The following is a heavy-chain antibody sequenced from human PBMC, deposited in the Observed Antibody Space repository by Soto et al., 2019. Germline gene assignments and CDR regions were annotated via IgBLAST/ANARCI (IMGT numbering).Heavy chain of an antibody. D-gene: IGHD3-10*01. V-gene: IGHV1-2*02. CDR1: GYTFTANY. CDR2: MSTSSGGT. CDR3: ARGFGSSWFDY. Sequence: QVQLVQSGAEVKDPGASVKVSCRPSGYTFTANYIHWVRQAPGQGLEWMGWMSTSSGGTRFAEKFQGRVTLPRDTAISPAYMELTTLTLDDTAVYYCARGFGSSWFDYWGQGTLVAVSS. J-gene: IGHJ4*01.